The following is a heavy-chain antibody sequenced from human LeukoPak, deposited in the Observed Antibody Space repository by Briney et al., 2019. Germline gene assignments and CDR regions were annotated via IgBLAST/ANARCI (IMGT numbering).Heavy chain of an antibody. CDR1: GGSISSYY. CDR2: IYYSGST. Sequence: SETLSLTCTVSGGSISSYYWSWIRQPPGKGLEWIGYIYYSGSTNYNPSLKSRVTISVDTSKNQFSLKLNSVTAADTAVYYCARDPGIVGATGFDYWGQGTLVTVSS. V-gene: IGHV4-59*01. J-gene: IGHJ4*02. CDR3: ARDPGIVGATGFDY. D-gene: IGHD1-26*01.